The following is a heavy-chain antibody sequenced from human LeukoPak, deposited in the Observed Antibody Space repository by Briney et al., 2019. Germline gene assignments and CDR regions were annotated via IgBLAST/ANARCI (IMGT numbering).Heavy chain of an antibody. J-gene: IGHJ4*02. Sequence: GASVKVSCKASGYTFTNYGISWARQAPGQGLEWMGWINTYNGNTNYAQNLQGRVTMTREISTSTVYMELRSLRSDDRAVFYCARDRGLLGTATFDSWGQGTLVTVSS. D-gene: IGHD1-26*01. CDR2: INTYNGNT. CDR3: ARDRGLLGTATFDS. V-gene: IGHV1-18*01. CDR1: GYTFTNYG.